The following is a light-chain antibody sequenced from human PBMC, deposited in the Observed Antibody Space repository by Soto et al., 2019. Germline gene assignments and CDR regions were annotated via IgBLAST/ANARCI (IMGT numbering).Light chain of an antibody. CDR1: SSDIGGYNY. V-gene: IGLV2-14*03. J-gene: IGLJ1*01. CDR2: NVS. Sequence: QSALTQPASVSGSPGQSITISCTGTSSDIGGYNYVSWYQQHPGKAPKLMIYNVSNRPSGVSNRFSGSKSGNTASLTISGLQAEDEADYYCCSYTSSNTVFGTGTKLTV. CDR3: CSYTSSNTV.